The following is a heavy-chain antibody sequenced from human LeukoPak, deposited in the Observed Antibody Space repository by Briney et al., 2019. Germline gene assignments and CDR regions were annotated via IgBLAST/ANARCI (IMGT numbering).Heavy chain of an antibody. J-gene: IGHJ4*02. D-gene: IGHD2-21*01. Sequence: GSLRLSXAASGFTFSSYSMNWVRQAPGKGREWVSSISSSSSYIYYADSVKGRFTISRDNAKNSLYLQMNSLRAEDTAMYYCARIMDLIGVHFDFWGQGTLVTVSS. CDR1: GFTFSSYS. CDR3: ARIMDLIGVHFDF. V-gene: IGHV3-21*01. CDR2: ISSSSSYI.